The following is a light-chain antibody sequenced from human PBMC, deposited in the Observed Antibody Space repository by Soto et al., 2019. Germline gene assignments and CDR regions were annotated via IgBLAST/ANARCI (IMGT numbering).Light chain of an antibody. J-gene: IGKJ5*01. V-gene: IGKV3-11*01. CDR3: QQRSNWPREIT. CDR2: DAS. CDR1: QSVSSY. Sequence: EIVLTQSPATLSLSPGERATLSCRASQSVSSYLAWYQQKPGQAPRLLIYDASNRATGIPARFSGSGSGTDFTLTISSLAPEDFAVYYCQQRSNWPREITFGQGTRLEIK.